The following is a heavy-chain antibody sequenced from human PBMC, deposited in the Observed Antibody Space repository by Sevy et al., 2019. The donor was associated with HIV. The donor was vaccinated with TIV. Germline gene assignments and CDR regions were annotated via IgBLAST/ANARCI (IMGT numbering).Heavy chain of an antibody. J-gene: IGHJ4*02. V-gene: IGHV1-24*01. CDR3: ATRGYCSSTSCRGGAYDY. CDR2: FDPEDGET. Sequence: ASVKVSCKVSGYTLTELSMHWVRQAPGKGLEWMGAFDPEDGETIYAQKFQGRVTMTEDTSTDTAYMELSSLRSEDTAVYYCATRGYCSSTSCRGGAYDYWGQGTLVTVSS. D-gene: IGHD2-2*01. CDR1: GYTLTELS.